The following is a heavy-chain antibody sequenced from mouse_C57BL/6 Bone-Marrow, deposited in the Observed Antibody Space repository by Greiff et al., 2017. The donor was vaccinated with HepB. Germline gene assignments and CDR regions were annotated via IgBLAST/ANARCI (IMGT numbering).Heavy chain of an antibody. D-gene: IGHD3-2*02. J-gene: IGHJ2*01. CDR3: ARVTGAQASSLDY. CDR1: GYSFTGYY. CDR2: INPSTGGT. Sequence: VQLQQSGPELVKPGASVKISCKASGYSFTGYYMNWVKQSPEKSLEWIGEINPSTGGTTYNQKFKAKATLTVDKSSSTAYMQLKSLTSEDSAVYYCARVTGAQASSLDYWGQGTTLTVSS. V-gene: IGHV1-42*01.